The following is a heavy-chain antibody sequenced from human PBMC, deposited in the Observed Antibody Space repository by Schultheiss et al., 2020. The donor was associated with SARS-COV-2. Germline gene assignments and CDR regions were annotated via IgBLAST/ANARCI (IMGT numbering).Heavy chain of an antibody. J-gene: IGHJ6*03. V-gene: IGHV4-59*12. Sequence: SETLSLTCTVSGGSISSYYWSWIRQPPGKGLEWIGYIYYSGSTNYNPSLKSRVTISVDTSKNQFSLKLSSVTAADTAVYYCARGQGYCSSTSCYKNYYYYYYMDVWGKGTTVTVSS. CDR2: IYYSGST. D-gene: IGHD2-2*02. CDR1: GGSISSYY. CDR3: ARGQGYCSSTSCYKNYYYYYYMDV.